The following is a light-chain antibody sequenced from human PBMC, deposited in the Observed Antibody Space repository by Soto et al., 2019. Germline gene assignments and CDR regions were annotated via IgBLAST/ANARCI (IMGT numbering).Light chain of an antibody. V-gene: IGKV3-15*01. CDR1: QSVGNN. Sequence: EIMMTQSPATLSVPAGERATLSCWASQSVGNNLAWYQQKPGQPPRLLIYYASTRATDVPARFSGSGSGTEFTLTISSLQSEDFALYYCQQYNEWPPITFGQGTRLEIK. J-gene: IGKJ5*01. CDR2: YAS. CDR3: QQYNEWPPIT.